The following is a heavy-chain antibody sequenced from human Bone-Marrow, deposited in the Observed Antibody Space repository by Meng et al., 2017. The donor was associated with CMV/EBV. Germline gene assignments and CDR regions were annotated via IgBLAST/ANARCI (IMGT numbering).Heavy chain of an antibody. CDR1: GFSLSTYW. CDR2: IYSGGST. Sequence: GGSLRLSCAASGFSLSTYWMHWVRQAPGKGLEWVSVIYSGGSTYYADSVKGRFTISRDNSKNTLYLQMNSLRAEDTAVYYCASSSSIADFDYWGQGTLVTVSS. CDR3: ASSSSIADFDY. D-gene: IGHD6-6*01. V-gene: IGHV3-53*01. J-gene: IGHJ4*02.